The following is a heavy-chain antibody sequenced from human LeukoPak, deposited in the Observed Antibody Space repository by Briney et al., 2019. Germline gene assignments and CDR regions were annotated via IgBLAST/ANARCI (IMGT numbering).Heavy chain of an antibody. CDR3: AKDHGRDMDYYRYGMDV. V-gene: IGHV3-30*18. D-gene: IGHD2-21*02. CDR2: IAYDGSNK. CDR1: GFTFSNYG. J-gene: IGHJ6*02. Sequence: GRSLRLSRGASGFTFSNYGMHWVRQAPGKGLEWVAVIAYDGSNKYYADSVRGRFTFSRDNSKNTLYLQMNSLRPEDTAVYYCAKDHGRDMDYYRYGMDVWGQGTTVTVSS.